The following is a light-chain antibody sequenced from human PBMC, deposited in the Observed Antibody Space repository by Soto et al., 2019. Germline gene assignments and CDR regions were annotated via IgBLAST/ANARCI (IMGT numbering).Light chain of an antibody. CDR1: SSDVGSYNL. CDR2: EGN. V-gene: IGLV2-23*01. CDR3: CSYAGSSTYV. Sequence: QSVLTQPASVSGSPGQSITISCTGTSSDVGSYNLVSWYQQHPGKAPKLMIYEGNKRPSGVSNRFSGSKSGNTASLTISGLQAEDKADYYCCSYAGSSTYVFGTGTKVTVL. J-gene: IGLJ1*01.